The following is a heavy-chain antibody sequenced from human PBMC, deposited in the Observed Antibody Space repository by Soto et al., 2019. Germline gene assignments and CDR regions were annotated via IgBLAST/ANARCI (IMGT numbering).Heavy chain of an antibody. CDR3: AFSLDSSGLYYFVY. J-gene: IGHJ4*02. D-gene: IGHD3-22*01. V-gene: IGHV3-23*01. Sequence: PGGSLRLSCAASGFTFSSYAMSWVRQAPGKGLEWVSAISGSGGSTYYADSVKGRFTISRDNSKNTLYLQMNSLRAEDTAVYYCAFSLDSSGLYYFVYWGEGTLVTVSS. CDR2: ISGSGGST. CDR1: GFTFSSYA.